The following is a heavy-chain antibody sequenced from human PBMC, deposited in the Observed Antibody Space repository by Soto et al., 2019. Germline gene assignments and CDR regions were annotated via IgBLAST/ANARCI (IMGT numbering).Heavy chain of an antibody. V-gene: IGHV4-59*08. CDR1: GGSISSYY. CDR3: ARRGEYYYYYGMDV. CDR2: IYYSGST. D-gene: IGHD3-16*01. J-gene: IGHJ6*02. Sequence: QVQLQESGPGLVKPSETLSLTCTVSGGSISSYYWSWIRQPPGKGLEWIGYIYYSGSTNYNPSLRSRVTXXVXTXXNQFSLKLSSVTAADTAVYYCARRGEYYYYYGMDVWGQGTTVTVSS.